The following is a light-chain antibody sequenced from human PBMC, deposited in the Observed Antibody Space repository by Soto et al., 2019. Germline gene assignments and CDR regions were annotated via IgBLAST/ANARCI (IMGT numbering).Light chain of an antibody. CDR3: QSYDSTLSARYV. Sequence: QSVLTQPPSASGSPGQSVTISCTGTSSDVGGYKYVSWYQHHPGKAPKVVIYEVTKRPSGVPDRFSGSQSGNTASLTVSGLQAEDEADYYCQSYDSTLSARYVFGTGTKVTVL. V-gene: IGLV2-8*01. CDR1: SSDVGGYKY. CDR2: EVT. J-gene: IGLJ1*01.